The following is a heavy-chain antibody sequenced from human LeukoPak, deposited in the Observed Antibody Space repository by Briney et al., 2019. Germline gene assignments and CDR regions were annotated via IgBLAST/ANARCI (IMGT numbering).Heavy chain of an antibody. V-gene: IGHV4-59*01. D-gene: IGHD6-19*01. CDR1: GGSISSYY. J-gene: IGHJ4*02. CDR2: IHHSGST. CDR3: VTGSQWLVMFEY. Sequence: PSETLSLTCTVSGGSISSYYWSWIRQPPGKGLEWIGYIHHSGSTKYNPSLKSRVTISVDTSKNQFPLKLSSVTAADTAVYYCVTGSQWLVMFEYWGQGTLVTVSS.